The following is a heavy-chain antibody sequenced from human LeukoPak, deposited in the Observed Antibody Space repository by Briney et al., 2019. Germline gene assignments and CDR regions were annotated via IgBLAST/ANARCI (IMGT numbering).Heavy chain of an antibody. J-gene: IGHJ6*03. CDR2: INHSGST. CDR3: ARLVVPAAFYHYYYMDV. D-gene: IGHD2-2*01. V-gene: IGHV4-34*01. CDR1: GGSFSGYY. Sequence: SSETLSLTCAVYGGSFSGYYWSWIRQPPGKGLEWIGEINHSGSTNYNPSLKSRVTISVDTSKNQFSLKLSSVTAADTAVYYCARLVVPAAFYHYYYMDVWGKGTTVTISS.